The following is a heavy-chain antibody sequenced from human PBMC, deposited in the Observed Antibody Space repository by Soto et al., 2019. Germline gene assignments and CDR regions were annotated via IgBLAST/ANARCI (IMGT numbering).Heavy chain of an antibody. D-gene: IGHD3-9*01. V-gene: IGHV1-18*01. CDR3: ARGRDYYDILSGYVNWFDP. J-gene: IGHJ5*02. CDR1: GYTFTSYG. CDR2: ISAYNGNT. Sequence: ASVKVSCKASGYTFTSYGFSWVRQAPGQGLEWMGWISAYNGNTNYAQKLQGRVTMTTDTSTSTAYMELRSVTAADTAVYYCARGRDYYDILSGYVNWFDPWGQGTLVTVSS.